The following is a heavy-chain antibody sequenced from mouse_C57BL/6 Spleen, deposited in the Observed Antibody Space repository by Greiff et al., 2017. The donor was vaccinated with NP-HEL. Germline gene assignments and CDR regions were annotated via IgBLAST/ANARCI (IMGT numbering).Heavy chain of an antibody. CDR3: ERLYYGNLWAMDY. CDR1: GFTFSSYG. D-gene: IGHD2-1*01. J-gene: IGHJ4*01. Sequence: EVKLMESGGDLVKPGGSLKLSCAASGFTFSSYGMSWVRQTPDKRLEWVATISSGGSYTYYPDSVKGRFTISRDNAKNTLYLQMSSLKSEDTAMYYCERLYYGNLWAMDYWGQGTSVTVSS. V-gene: IGHV5-6*01. CDR2: ISSGGSYT.